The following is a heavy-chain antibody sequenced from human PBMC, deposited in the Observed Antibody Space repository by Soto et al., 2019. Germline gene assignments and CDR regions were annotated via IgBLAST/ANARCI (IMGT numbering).Heavy chain of an antibody. CDR2: IIPIFGTA. CDR3: ARERVYDSSGYYYAAGFDY. Sequence: SVKVSCKASGYTFTSYGISWVRQAPGQGLEWMGGIIPIFGTANYAQKFQGRVTITADKSTSTAYMELSSLRSEDTAVYYCARERVYDSSGYYYAAGFDYWGQGTLVTVSS. J-gene: IGHJ4*02. V-gene: IGHV1-69*06. D-gene: IGHD3-22*01. CDR1: GYTFTSYG.